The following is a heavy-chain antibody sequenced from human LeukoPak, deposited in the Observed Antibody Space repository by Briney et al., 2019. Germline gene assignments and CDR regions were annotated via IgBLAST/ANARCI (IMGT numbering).Heavy chain of an antibody. CDR3: ARRGDSTVIHGFDV. CDR2: IYYSGRT. D-gene: IGHD2-21*01. Sequence: SETLSLTCTVSGGSISSASHHWSWIRQDPGQGLEWIGNIYYSGRTTYNPSLRSRLSISIDTPRNQFSLRLSSVTAADTAVYYCARRGDSTVIHGFDVWGQGTMVTVSS. V-gene: IGHV4-31*03. J-gene: IGHJ3*01. CDR1: GGSISSASHH.